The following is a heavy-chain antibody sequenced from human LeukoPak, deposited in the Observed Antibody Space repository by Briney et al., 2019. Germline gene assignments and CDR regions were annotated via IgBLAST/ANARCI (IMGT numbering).Heavy chain of an antibody. D-gene: IGHD3-22*01. CDR1: GFTFSSYA. CDR2: ISYDGSNK. CDR3: ARGRAAYYYDSSGLD. V-gene: IGHV3-30-3*01. Sequence: PGRSLRLSCAASGFTFSSYAMHWVRQAPGKGLEWVAVISYDGSNKYYADSVKGRFTISRDNSKNTLYLQMNSLRAEDTAVYYCARGRAAYYYDSSGLDWGQGTLVTVSS. J-gene: IGHJ4*02.